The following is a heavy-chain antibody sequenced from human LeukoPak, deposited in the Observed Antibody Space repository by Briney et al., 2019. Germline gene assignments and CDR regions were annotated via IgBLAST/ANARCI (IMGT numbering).Heavy chain of an antibody. Sequence: PSETLSLTCTVSGGSVNSGSYYWNWVRQPPGKGLEWIGYIYYSGSTNYNPSLKSRVTTSVDTSKNQFSLKLSSVTAADTAVYYCARAAYSGSYHPDYWGQGTLVTVSS. CDR3: ARAAYSGSYHPDY. J-gene: IGHJ4*02. CDR1: GGSVNSGSYY. D-gene: IGHD1-26*01. V-gene: IGHV4-61*01. CDR2: IYYSGST.